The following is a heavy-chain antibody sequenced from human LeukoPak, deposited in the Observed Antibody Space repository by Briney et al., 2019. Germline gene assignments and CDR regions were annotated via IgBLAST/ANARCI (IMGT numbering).Heavy chain of an antibody. CDR3: ARFSSIAAAFDY. V-gene: IGHV3-23*01. J-gene: IGHJ4*02. Sequence: GETLRLSCAASGFTFSSYGMSWVRQAPGKGLEWVSTISGSGDSTYYADSVKGRFTISRDNSKNTLYLQMSSLRAEDTAVYYCARFSSIAAAFDYWGQGTLVTVSS. D-gene: IGHD6-6*01. CDR1: GFTFSSYG. CDR2: ISGSGDST.